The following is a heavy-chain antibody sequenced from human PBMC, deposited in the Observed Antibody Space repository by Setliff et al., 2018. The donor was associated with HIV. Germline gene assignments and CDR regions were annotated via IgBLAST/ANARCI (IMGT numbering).Heavy chain of an antibody. D-gene: IGHD1-26*01. CDR2: IYYSGST. CDR3: ARHSGRLLDRYAFDI. Sequence: KTSETLSLTCIVSGGSISSTSHYWGWVRQPPGKGLEWIGTIYYSGSTYYNSSLKSRVPMSVDTSKNLFSLRRSSVTAADTAVYYCARHSGRLLDRYAFDIGGQGTMVTVSS. J-gene: IGHJ3*02. V-gene: IGHV4-39*01. CDR1: GGSISSTSHY.